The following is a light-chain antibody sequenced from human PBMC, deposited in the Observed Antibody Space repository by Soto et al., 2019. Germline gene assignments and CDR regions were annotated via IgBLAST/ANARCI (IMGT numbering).Light chain of an antibody. V-gene: IGKV1-5*01. J-gene: IGKJ2*01. CDR3: QQYYSYPGT. Sequence: IQMTQSPSTLSASVGDRVTITCRASQSVSSWLAWYQQKPGKVPKLLIYDASTLESGVPSTFGGSGSGTDFTLTISCLQSEDFATYYCQQYYSYPGTFGQGTKLEIK. CDR1: QSVSSW. CDR2: DAS.